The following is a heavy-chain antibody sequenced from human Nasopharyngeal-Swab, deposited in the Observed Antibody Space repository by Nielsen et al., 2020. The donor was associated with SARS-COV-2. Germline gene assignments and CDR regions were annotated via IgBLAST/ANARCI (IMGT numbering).Heavy chain of an antibody. CDR3: ARSRSGYYVDY. V-gene: IGHV3-48*01. D-gene: IGHD3-3*01. CDR1: SNYA. CDR2: ISSTSSTI. J-gene: IGHJ4*02. Sequence: GESLKISCAASSNYAMHWVRQAPGKGLEWVSYISSTSSTIYYADSVKGRFTISRENAQNSLYLQMNSLRAEDTAVYYCARSRSGYYVDYWGQGTLVTVSS.